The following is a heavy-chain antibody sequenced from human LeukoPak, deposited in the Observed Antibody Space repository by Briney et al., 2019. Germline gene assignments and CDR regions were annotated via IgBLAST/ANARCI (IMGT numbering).Heavy chain of an antibody. Sequence: GRSLRLSCAASGFTFDDYAMHWVRQAPGKGLEWVSGISWNSGSIGYADSVKGRFTISRDNAKNSLYLQMNSLRAEDMALYYCAKEASFWSGPGPFDYWGQGTLVTVSS. J-gene: IGHJ4*02. CDR1: GFTFDDYA. V-gene: IGHV3-9*03. D-gene: IGHD3-3*01. CDR3: AKEASFWSGPGPFDY. CDR2: ISWNSGSI.